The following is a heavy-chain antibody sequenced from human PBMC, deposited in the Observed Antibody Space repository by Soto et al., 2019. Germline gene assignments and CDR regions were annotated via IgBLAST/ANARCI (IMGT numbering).Heavy chain of an antibody. Sequence: GASVKVSCKASGGTFSSYAISWLLQAPGQGLEWMGGIIPIFGTANYAQKFQGRVTITADESTSTAYMELSSLRSEDTAVYYCARHSGSFPFPTYTEYYFDYWGQGTLVTVSS. CDR2: IIPIFGTA. D-gene: IGHD1-26*01. J-gene: IGHJ4*02. CDR1: GGTFSSYA. V-gene: IGHV1-69*13. CDR3: ARHSGSFPFPTYTEYYFDY.